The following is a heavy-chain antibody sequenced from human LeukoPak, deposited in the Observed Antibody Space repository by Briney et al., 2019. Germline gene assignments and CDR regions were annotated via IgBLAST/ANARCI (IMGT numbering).Heavy chain of an antibody. D-gene: IGHD4-11*01. CDR1: GYTFVGYY. V-gene: IGHV1-2*02. Sequence: GASVKVSRKASGYTFVGYYLHWVRQAPGQGLEWMAWIDPSTGNTRYAQKFQGRITVTRDTSISTTYMELSWLTSDDTALYYCAREYSASEHWGQGTLVTVSS. CDR2: IDPSTGNT. J-gene: IGHJ1*01. CDR3: AREYSASEH.